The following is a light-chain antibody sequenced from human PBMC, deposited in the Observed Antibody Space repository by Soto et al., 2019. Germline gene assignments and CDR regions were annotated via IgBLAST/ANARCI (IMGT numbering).Light chain of an antibody. CDR1: QSIGTY. Sequence: EIVLTQSPATLSLSPGERATLSCRASQSIGTYLAWYQQKPGQAPRLLIYDASNRATGIPARFSGGGSGTDFTLTISSLEPEDVAVYYCQQYYSTPYTFGQVTKLEIK. CDR3: QQYYSTPYT. CDR2: DAS. V-gene: IGKV3-11*01. J-gene: IGKJ2*01.